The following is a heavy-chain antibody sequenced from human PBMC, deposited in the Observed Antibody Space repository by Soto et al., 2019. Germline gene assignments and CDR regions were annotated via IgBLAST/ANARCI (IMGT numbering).Heavy chain of an antibody. CDR2: INHSGST. Sequence: SETLSLTCAVYGGSFSGYYWSWIRQPLGKGLEWIGEINHSGSTNYNPSLKSRVTISVDTSKNQFSLKLSSVTAADTAVYYCARVSIVVVVAAPANDAFDIWGQGTMVTVSS. V-gene: IGHV4-34*01. CDR1: GGSFSGYY. CDR3: ARVSIVVVVAAPANDAFDI. D-gene: IGHD2-15*01. J-gene: IGHJ3*02.